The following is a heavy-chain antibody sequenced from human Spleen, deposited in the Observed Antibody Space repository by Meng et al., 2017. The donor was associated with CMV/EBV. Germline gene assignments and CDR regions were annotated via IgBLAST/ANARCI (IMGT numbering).Heavy chain of an antibody. CDR2: IYDSGRT. J-gene: IGHJ5*02. CDR3: ARWQQLARGWFDP. Sequence: SGASVSSGSYYWRWLRQPPGKGLEWIGYIYDSGRTNYNPSLKSRVTISLDTSKNQFSLKLRSVTAADTAVYYCARWQQLARGWFDPWGQGTLVTVSS. CDR1: GASVSSGSYY. D-gene: IGHD6-13*01. V-gene: IGHV4-61*01.